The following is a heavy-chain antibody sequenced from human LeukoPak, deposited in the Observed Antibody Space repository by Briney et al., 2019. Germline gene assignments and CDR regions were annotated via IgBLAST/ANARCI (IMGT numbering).Heavy chain of an antibody. CDR3: AGHVPRVIWIGEPSVFDH. CDR2: IYYSGST. Sequence: SETLSLTCTVSGGSISSYYWSWIRQPPGKGLEWIGYIYYSGSTNYNPSLKSRVTISADTSKNRFSLKLTSVTAADTAVYYCAGHVPRVIWIGEPSVFDHWGQGTLVTVSS. J-gene: IGHJ4*02. CDR1: GGSISSYY. D-gene: IGHD3-10*01. V-gene: IGHV4-59*01.